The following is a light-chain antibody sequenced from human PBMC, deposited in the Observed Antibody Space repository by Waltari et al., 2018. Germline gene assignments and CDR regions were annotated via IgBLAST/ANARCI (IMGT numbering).Light chain of an antibody. CDR1: QSLTKKY. V-gene: IGKV3-20*01. J-gene: IGKJ2*01. CDR2: GAY. CDR3: QQYGSSIMYT. Sequence: VLTQSPGTLSLSXXXXXXXXXRAGQSLTKKYLAWDRQKPGQAPMLIYGAYSRAAGIPDRFSVSGSGTDFTLTISRLEPEDSAVYYCQQYGSSIMYTFGQGTKLEIK.